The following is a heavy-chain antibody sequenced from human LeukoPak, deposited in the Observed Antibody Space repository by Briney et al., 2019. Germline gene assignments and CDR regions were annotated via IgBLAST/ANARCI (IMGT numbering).Heavy chain of an antibody. CDR1: GFSVSGNY. Sequence: PGGSLRLSCAVSGFSVSGNYMNWVRQAPGKGLEWVSVIYSGGSTYYADPVKGRFTISRDNSKNTLYLQMNSLRVEDTAVYYCARDRGAYFYETGYWGQGTLVTVSS. D-gene: IGHD3-22*01. CDR3: ARDRGAYFYETGY. V-gene: IGHV3-66*01. J-gene: IGHJ4*02. CDR2: IYSGGST.